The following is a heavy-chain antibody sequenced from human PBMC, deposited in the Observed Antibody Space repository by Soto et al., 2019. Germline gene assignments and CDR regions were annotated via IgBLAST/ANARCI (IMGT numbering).Heavy chain of an antibody. J-gene: IGHJ6*02. V-gene: IGHV5-10-1*01. Sequence: GESQKISGKGSGYSLTSYWISWVRQMTGKGLEWMGRIDPSDSYTNYSPSFQGHVTISADKSISTAYLQWSSLKASDTAMYYCARSIVVVVAATPNLHYYGMDVWGQGTTVTVSS. CDR1: GYSLTSYW. CDR3: ARSIVVVVAATPNLHYYGMDV. CDR2: IDPSDSYT. D-gene: IGHD2-15*01.